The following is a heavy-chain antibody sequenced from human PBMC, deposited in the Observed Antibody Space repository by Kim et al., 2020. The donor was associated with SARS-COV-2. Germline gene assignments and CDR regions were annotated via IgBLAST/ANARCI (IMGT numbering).Heavy chain of an antibody. CDR2: ISYDGSNK. D-gene: IGHD3-10*01. CDR1: GFTFSSYG. V-gene: IGHV3-30*18. CDR3: AKIGHYGSGRGVGY. J-gene: IGHJ4*02. Sequence: GGSLRLSCAASGFTFSSYGMHWVRQAPGKGLEWVAVISYDGSNKYYADSVKGRINISRDNSKNTLYLQMNSLRAEDTAVYYCAKIGHYGSGRGVGYWGQGILVTVSS.